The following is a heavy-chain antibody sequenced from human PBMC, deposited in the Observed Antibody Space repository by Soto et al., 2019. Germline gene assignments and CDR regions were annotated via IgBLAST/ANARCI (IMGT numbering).Heavy chain of an antibody. CDR1: GFPLSDYW. D-gene: IGHD4-17*01. CDR2: INSDGSSR. V-gene: IGHV3-74*01. CDR3: ARGGMTTAQYYYCMDV. J-gene: IGHJ6*03. Sequence: EVQLVESGGGLVQPGGSLRLSCTASGFPLSDYWMHWVRQAPGKGLVWVSRINSDGSSRTYADPVKGRFTISRDNAQNTVYLQMNSLGADDTGAYYCARGGMTTAQYYYCMDVWGKGTTVTVAS.